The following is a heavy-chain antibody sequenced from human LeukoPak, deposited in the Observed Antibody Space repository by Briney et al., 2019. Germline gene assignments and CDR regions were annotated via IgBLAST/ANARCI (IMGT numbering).Heavy chain of an antibody. CDR2: INHSGST. V-gene: IGHV4-34*01. CDR1: GGSFSGYY. D-gene: IGHD1-26*01. Sequence: SETLSLTCAVYGGSFSGYYWSWIRQPPGKGLEWIGEINHSGSTNYNPSLKSRVTISVDTSKNQFSLKLSSVTAADTAVYYCARQEASSSNWFGPWGQGTLVTVSS. CDR3: ARQEASSSNWFGP. J-gene: IGHJ5*02.